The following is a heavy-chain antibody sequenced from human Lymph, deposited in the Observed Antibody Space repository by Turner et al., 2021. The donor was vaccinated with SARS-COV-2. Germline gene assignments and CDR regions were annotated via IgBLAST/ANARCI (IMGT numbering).Heavy chain of an antibody. CDR3: ARSRDLQSMVRGVEPFDY. Sequence: QVQLVQSGAEVKKPGASVKFSCQASGYTFTGYYIHWVRQAPGQRLEWMGWINPNSGGTNYEQKFQGRVTMTRETSISTAYMELSRLRTDDTAVYYCARSRDLQSMVRGVEPFDYWGQGTLVTVSS. J-gene: IGHJ4*02. D-gene: IGHD3-10*01. CDR1: GYTFTGYY. CDR2: INPNSGGT. V-gene: IGHV1-2*02.